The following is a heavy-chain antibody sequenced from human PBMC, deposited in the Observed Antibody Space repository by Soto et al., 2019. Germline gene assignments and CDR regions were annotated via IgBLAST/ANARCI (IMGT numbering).Heavy chain of an antibody. CDR2: IIPILGIA. CDR1: GGTFSSYT. V-gene: IGHV1-69*08. CDR3: ARDGTDCSSTSCYNYYGRDV. Sequence: QVQLVQSGAEVKKPGSSVKVSCKASGGTFSSYTISWVRQAPGQGLEWMGRIIPILGIANYAQKFQGRVTITADKSTSTAYMELSSLRSEDTAVYYCARDGTDCSSTSCYNYYGRDVWGQGTTVTVSS. D-gene: IGHD2-2*02. J-gene: IGHJ6*02.